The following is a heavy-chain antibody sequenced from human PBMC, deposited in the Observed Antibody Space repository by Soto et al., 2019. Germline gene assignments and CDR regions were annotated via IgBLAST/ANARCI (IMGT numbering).Heavy chain of an antibody. J-gene: IGHJ4*02. CDR2: INHLETT. Sequence: SETLSLTCTVSGASITFGGYSWSWIRQTPGKGLEWIGYINHLETTFYNPSFESRLTLSIDRAKNQFSLKLHSMSAADRAVYFCARGSGSDSFDYWGQGILVTVSS. CDR3: ARGSGSDSFDY. CDR1: GASITFGGYS. D-gene: IGHD6-19*01. V-gene: IGHV4-30-2*01.